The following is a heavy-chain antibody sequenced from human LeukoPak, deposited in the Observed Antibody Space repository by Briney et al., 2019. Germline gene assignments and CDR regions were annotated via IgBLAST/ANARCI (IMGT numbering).Heavy chain of an antibody. Sequence: PGRSLRLACPAAGFTFSGYGTEWVRQAPDKGLEWVADIWYDGNNKYYADSVKGRFTISRDNSKNTLYLQMSSLRAEDTAVYYCAGPHDSSGNYRYWFDYWGQGTLVTVSS. CDR1: GFTFSGYG. D-gene: IGHD3-22*01. CDR3: AGPHDSSGNYRYWFDY. CDR2: IWYDGNNK. J-gene: IGHJ4*02. V-gene: IGHV3-33*01.